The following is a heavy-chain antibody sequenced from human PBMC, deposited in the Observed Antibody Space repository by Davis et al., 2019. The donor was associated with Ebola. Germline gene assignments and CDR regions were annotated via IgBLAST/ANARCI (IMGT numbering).Heavy chain of an antibody. V-gene: IGHV1-18*04. CDR3: ARAQFPTTSDH. J-gene: IGHJ4*02. D-gene: IGHD1-1*01. CDR2: INPHNGNT. Sequence: ASVKVSCKASGYTFSNYGITWLRQAPGQGLEWMGWINPHNGNTNYAQNVQGRVTMTTDTSTSTAYMEVGSLRSDDAAVYYCARAQFPTTSDHWGQGTLVTVSS. CDR1: GYTFSNYG.